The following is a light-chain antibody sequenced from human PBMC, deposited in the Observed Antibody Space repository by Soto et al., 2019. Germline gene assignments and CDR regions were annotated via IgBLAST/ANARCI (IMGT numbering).Light chain of an antibody. Sequence: DIPMTQSPSSLSASVGDRVTITCRASQGISNYLAWYQQKPGKVPKLLIYAASTLQSGGPSRCSGSGSGTDFTLTISSLQPEDVATYYCQKYNSAPVWFGQGTKVEIK. V-gene: IGKV1-27*01. J-gene: IGKJ1*01. CDR1: QGISNY. CDR3: QKYNSAPVW. CDR2: AAS.